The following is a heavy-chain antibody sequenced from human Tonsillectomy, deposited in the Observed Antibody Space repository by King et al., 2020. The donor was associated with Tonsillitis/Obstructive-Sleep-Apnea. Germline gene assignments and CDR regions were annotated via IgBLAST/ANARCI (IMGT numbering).Heavy chain of an antibody. J-gene: IGHJ6*03. D-gene: IGHD3-3*01. CDR1: GFTFSNYW. CDR3: ARETFDFWSGYSTPYYYYYMDV. CDR2: IKQDGSEK. Sequence: VQLVESGGGLAQPGGSLRLSCAASGFTFSNYWMGWVRQAPGKGLEWVANIKQDGSEKYYVDSVKGRFTISRDNAKHSLYLQMNSLRAEDTAVYYCARETFDFWSGYSTPYYYYYMDVWGKGTTVTVSS. V-gene: IGHV3-7*01.